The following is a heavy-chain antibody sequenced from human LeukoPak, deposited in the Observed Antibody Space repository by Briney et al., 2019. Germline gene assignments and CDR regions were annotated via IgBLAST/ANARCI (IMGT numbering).Heavy chain of an antibody. CDR3: ARPYYYDSSGYEDAFDI. D-gene: IGHD3-22*01. J-gene: IGHJ3*02. CDR2: INHSGST. V-gene: IGHV4-34*01. Sequence: SETLSLTCAVYGGSFSGYYWSWIRQPPGKGLEWIGEINHSGSTNYNPSLKSRVTISVDTSKNQFSLKLSSVTAADTAVYYCARPYYYDSSGYEDAFDIWGQGTMVTVSS. CDR1: GGSFSGYY.